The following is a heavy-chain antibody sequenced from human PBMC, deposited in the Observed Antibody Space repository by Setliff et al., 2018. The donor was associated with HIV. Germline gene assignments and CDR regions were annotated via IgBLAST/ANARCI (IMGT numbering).Heavy chain of an antibody. J-gene: IGHJ6*03. CDR2: ISSSSSSI. CDR1: GFTFGDYA. V-gene: IGHV3-48*01. CDR3: ARDLHCSGGSCYSRMGYYCYYMDV. Sequence: PGGSLRLSCVASGFTFGDYAMHWVRQAPGKGLEWVSYISSSSSSIYYADSVKGRFTISRDNAKNSLYLQMNSLRAEDTAVYYCARDLHCSGGSCYSRMGYYCYYMDVWGKGTTVTVS. D-gene: IGHD2-15*01.